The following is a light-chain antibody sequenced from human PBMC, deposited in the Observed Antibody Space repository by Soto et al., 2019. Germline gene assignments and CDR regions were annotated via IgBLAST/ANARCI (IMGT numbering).Light chain of an antibody. CDR3: QSYDSRLSGSV. Sequence: QAVVTQPPSVSGAPGQRVTISCTGSSSNFGTGYDVHWYQQLPGKAPKLLIYANTYRSSGVPDRFSGSKSGTSASLAITGLQAEDEADYYCQSYDSRLSGSVFGGGTQLTVL. CDR1: SSNFGTGYD. V-gene: IGLV1-40*01. J-gene: IGLJ3*02. CDR2: ANT.